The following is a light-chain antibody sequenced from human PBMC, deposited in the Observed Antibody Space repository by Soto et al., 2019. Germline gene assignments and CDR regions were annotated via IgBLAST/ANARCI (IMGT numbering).Light chain of an antibody. CDR2: GAS. V-gene: IGKV1-39*01. CDR1: RTINTY. Sequence: DVRMTQSPSSLSASVGDTITITCRASRTINTYLNRFQQKPGEPPRLLIYGASTLHDGVPSGFSGSGSGADFTLTISSLQPEDFASYHCQQTYSDISFGGGTKV. CDR3: QQTYSDIS. J-gene: IGKJ4*01.